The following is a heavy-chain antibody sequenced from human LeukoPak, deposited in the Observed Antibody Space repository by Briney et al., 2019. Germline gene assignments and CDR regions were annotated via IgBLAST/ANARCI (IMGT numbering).Heavy chain of an antibody. CDR1: GFTFSSYG. Sequence: PGRSLRLSCAASGFTFSSYGMHWVRQAPGNGLEWVAVIWYDGSNKYYADSVKGRFTISRDNSKNTLYLQMNSLRAEDTAVYYCARGPRGYDVLLSFDYWGQGTLVTVSS. D-gene: IGHD5-12*01. CDR3: ARGPRGYDVLLSFDY. CDR2: IWYDGSNK. J-gene: IGHJ4*02. V-gene: IGHV3-33*01.